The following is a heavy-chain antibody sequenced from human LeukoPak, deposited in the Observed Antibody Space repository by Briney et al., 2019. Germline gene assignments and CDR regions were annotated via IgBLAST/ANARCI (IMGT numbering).Heavy chain of an antibody. J-gene: IGHJ4*02. CDR1: GGSISSSSYY. CDR2: IYYRGST. V-gene: IGHV4-39*01. Sequence: SETLSLTCTVSGGSISSSSYYWGWIRQPPGKGLEWIGSIYYRGSTYYNPSLKSRVTISVGTSKNQFSLKLSSVTAADTAVYYCARLRGLLNFDYWGQGTLVTVSS. D-gene: IGHD3-10*01. CDR3: ARLRGLLNFDY.